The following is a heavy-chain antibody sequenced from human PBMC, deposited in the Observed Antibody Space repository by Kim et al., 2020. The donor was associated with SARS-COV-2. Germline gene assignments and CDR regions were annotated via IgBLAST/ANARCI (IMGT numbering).Heavy chain of an antibody. D-gene: IGHD6-13*01. CDR1: GFTFTSYA. CDR3: AKDLRVAEAGTPSDLFVH. J-gene: IGHJ5*02. CDR2: INIRDGST. Sequence: GGSLRLSCVDSGFTFTSYAMSWVRQAPGKGLECVSDINIRDGSTYYEDSVKGRFTISSDRSKNTVSLQMNSLRADDSAVYYCAKDLRVAEAGTPSDLFVHWGRGPLVTVSS. V-gene: IGHV3-23*01.